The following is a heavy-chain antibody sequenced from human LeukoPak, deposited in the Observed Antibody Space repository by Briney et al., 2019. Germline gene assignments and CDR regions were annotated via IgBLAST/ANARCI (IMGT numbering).Heavy chain of an antibody. Sequence: GRSLRLSCAASGFTFDDYAMHWVRQAPGKGLEWVSGISWNSGSIGYADSVKGRFTISRDNSKNTLYLQMNSLRAEDTAVYYCARGIVGSYDGDDAFDIWGQGTMVTVSS. V-gene: IGHV3-9*01. CDR2: ISWNSGSI. CDR3: ARGIVGSYDGDDAFDI. D-gene: IGHD1-26*01. J-gene: IGHJ3*02. CDR1: GFTFDDYA.